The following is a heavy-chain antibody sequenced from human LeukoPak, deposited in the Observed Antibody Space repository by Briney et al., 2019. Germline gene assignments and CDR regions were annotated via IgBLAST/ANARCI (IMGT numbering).Heavy chain of an antibody. Sequence: SETLSLTCTVSGGSISSYYWSWIRQPPGKGLEWIGYIYYSGSTNYNPPLKSRVTISVDTSKNQFSLKLSSVTAADTAVYYCARGVGDYVWGSYRSHNWFDPWGQGTLVTVSS. CDR2: IYYSGST. CDR3: ARGVGDYVWGSYRSHNWFDP. V-gene: IGHV4-59*01. CDR1: GGSISSYY. D-gene: IGHD3-16*02. J-gene: IGHJ5*02.